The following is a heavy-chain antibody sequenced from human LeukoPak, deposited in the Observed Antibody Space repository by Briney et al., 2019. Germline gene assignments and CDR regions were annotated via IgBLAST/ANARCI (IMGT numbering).Heavy chain of an antibody. CDR2: INHSGST. Sequence: PSETLSLTCAVYGGSFSGYYWSWIRQPPGKGLEWIGEINHSGSTNYNPSLKSRVTISVDTSKNQFSLKLSSVTAADTAVYYCARGSKGPVVTAIQQGPNWFDPWGQGTLVTVSS. D-gene: IGHD2-21*02. CDR1: GGSFSGYY. V-gene: IGHV4-34*01. J-gene: IGHJ5*02. CDR3: ARGSKGPVVTAIQQGPNWFDP.